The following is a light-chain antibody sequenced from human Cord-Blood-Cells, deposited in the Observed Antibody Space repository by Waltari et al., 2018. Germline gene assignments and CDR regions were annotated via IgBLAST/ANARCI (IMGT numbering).Light chain of an antibody. CDR1: IGITATIY. Sequence: FMLTQPYTASESPGTKLTISFTCSIGITATIYVQRFQQRPGSSPTPVIYEDNQRPSGVPDRFSGSIDSSSNSASLTISGLKTEDEADYYCQSYDSSNQVFGGGTKLTVL. V-gene: IGLV6-57*01. J-gene: IGLJ3*02. CDR3: QSYDSSNQV. CDR2: EDN.